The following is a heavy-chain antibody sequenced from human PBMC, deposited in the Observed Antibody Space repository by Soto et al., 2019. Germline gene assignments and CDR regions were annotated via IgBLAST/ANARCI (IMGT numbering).Heavy chain of an antibody. CDR3: AALFQTIGYYTMDV. CDR2: INVGDGNT. Sequence: ASVKVSRKASGYTYTSYAMQWVRQAPGQRLEWMGWINVGDGNTKFSQKFQGRVTITRDTSASTAYMELSSLRSEDTAVYYCAALFQTIGYYTMDVWGQGTTVTVSS. CDR1: GYTYTSYA. D-gene: IGHD3-10*02. V-gene: IGHV1-3*01. J-gene: IGHJ6*02.